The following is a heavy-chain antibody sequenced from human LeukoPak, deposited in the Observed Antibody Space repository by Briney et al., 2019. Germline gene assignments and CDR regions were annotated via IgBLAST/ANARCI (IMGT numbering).Heavy chain of an antibody. CDR1: GFTCSSYA. CDR3: ASRPAVGATGYFDY. CDR2: ISGSGGST. V-gene: IGHV3-23*01. D-gene: IGHD1-26*01. J-gene: IGHJ4*02. Sequence: GGSLRLSCAASGFTCSSYAMSWVRQAPGKGLEWVSAISGSGGSTYYADSVKGRFTISRDNSKNTLYLQMNSLRAEDTAVYYCASRPAVGATGYFDYWGQGTLVTVSS.